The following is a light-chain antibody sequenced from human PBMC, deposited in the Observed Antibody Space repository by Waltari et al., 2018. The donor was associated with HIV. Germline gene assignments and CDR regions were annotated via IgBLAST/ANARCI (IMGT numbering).Light chain of an antibody. CDR1: RTVLYSSDNQNY. J-gene: IGKJ4*01. V-gene: IGKV4-1*01. CDR2: RAS. Sequence: DIVMTQSPESLAVSLGERATINCTSSRTVLYSSDNQNYLAWYLQRPGQSPRVLLFRASTRASGVPNRFSGSGSGTDFSLTLSSLQADDVGIYYCQQYYTVPPTFGGGTKVEI. CDR3: QQYYTVPPT.